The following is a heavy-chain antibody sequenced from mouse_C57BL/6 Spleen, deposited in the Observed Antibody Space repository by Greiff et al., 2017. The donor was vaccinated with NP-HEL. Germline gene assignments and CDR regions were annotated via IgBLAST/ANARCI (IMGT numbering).Heavy chain of an antibody. V-gene: IGHV5-4*01. CDR2: ISDGGSYT. J-gene: IGHJ2*01. Sequence: EVKLVESGGGLVKPGGSLKLSCAASGFTFSSYAMSWVRQTPEKRLEWVATISDGGSYTYYPDNVKGRFTISRDNAKNNLYLQMSHLKSEDTAMYYCARDGERNWDYFDYWGQGTTLTVSS. CDR3: ARDGERNWDYFDY. D-gene: IGHD4-1*01. CDR1: GFTFSSYA.